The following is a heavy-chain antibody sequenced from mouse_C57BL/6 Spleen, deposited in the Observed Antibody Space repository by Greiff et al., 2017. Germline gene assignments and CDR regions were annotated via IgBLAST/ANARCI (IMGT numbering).Heavy chain of an antibody. CDR3: ARSPFYYYGRSYWYFDV. V-gene: IGHV1-80*01. J-gene: IGHJ1*03. CDR2: IYPGDGDT. Sequence: VQLQQSGAELVKPGASVKISCKASGYAFSSYWMNWVKQRPGKGLEWIGQIYPGDGDTNYNGKFKGKATLTADKSSSTAYMQLSSLTSEDSAVYCCARSPFYYYGRSYWYFDVWGTGTTVTVSS. CDR1: GYAFSSYW. D-gene: IGHD1-1*01.